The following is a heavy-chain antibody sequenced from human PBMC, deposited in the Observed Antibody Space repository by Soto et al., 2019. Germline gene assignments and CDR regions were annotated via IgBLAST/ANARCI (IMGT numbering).Heavy chain of an antibody. J-gene: IGHJ4*02. Sequence: SETLSLTCTVSGGSISSGDYYWSWIRQPPGKGLEWIGYIYYSGSTNYNPSLKSRVTISVDTSKNQFSLKLSSVTAADTAVYYCARVRGPDTVTIDYWGQGTLVTVSS. V-gene: IGHV4-61*08. CDR3: ARVRGPDTVTIDY. CDR1: GGSISSGDYY. D-gene: IGHD4-17*01. CDR2: IYYSGST.